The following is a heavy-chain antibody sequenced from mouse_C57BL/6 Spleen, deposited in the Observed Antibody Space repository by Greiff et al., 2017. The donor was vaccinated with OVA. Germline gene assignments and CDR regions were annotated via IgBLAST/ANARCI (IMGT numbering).Heavy chain of an antibody. CDR1: GYAFSSSW. CDR3: ARVGMGLRRDAMDY. CDR2: IYPGDGDT. Sequence: VQLQQSGPELVKPGASVKISCKASGYAFSSSWMNWVKQRPGKGLEWIGRIYPGDGDTNYNGKFKGKATLTADKSSSTAYMQLSSLTSEDSAVYFCARVGMGLRRDAMDYWGQGTSVTVSS. D-gene: IGHD2-4*01. J-gene: IGHJ4*01. V-gene: IGHV1-82*01.